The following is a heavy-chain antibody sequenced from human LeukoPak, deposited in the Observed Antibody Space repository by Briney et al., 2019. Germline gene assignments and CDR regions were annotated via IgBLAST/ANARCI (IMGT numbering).Heavy chain of an antibody. CDR3: AKGVARGVIPSGFDY. J-gene: IGHJ4*02. CDR1: GFSFSSYG. D-gene: IGHD3-10*01. CDR2: ISGSGGST. V-gene: IGHV3-23*01. Sequence: GGSLRLSCAASGFSFSSYGMSWVRQAPGKGLEWVSAISGSGGSTYYADSVKGRFTISRDNSKNTLYLQMNSLRAEDTAVYYCAKGVARGVIPSGFDYWGQGTLVTVSS.